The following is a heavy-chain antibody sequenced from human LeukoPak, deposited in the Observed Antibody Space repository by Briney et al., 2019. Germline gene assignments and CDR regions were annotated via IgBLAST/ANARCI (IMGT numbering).Heavy chain of an antibody. Sequence: SETLSLTCAVYGGSFSGYYWSWIRQPPGKGLEWIGEINHSGSTNYNPSLKSRVTISVDTSKNQFSLKLSSVTAADTAVYYCARLTPFFWSGYYRDYWGQETLVTVSS. CDR1: GGSFSGYY. V-gene: IGHV4-34*01. J-gene: IGHJ4*02. CDR3: ARLTPFFWSGYYRDY. CDR2: INHSGST. D-gene: IGHD3-3*01.